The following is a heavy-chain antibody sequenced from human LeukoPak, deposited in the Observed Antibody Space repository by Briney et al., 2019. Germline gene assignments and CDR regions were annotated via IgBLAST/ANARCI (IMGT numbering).Heavy chain of an antibody. J-gene: IGHJ4*02. CDR2: ISYDGSNK. CDR1: GFTFSSYA. Sequence: PGGSLRLSCAASGFTFSSYAMHWVRQAPGKGLEWVAVISYDGSNKYYADSVKGRFTISRDNSKNTLYLQMNSLRAEDTAVYYCARVPKVGATTWNDYWAREPWSPSPQ. D-gene: IGHD1-26*01. V-gene: IGHV3-30-3*01. CDR3: ARVPKVGATTWNDY.